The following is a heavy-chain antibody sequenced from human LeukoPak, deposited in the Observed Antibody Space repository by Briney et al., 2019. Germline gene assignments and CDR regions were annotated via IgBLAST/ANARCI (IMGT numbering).Heavy chain of an antibody. D-gene: IGHD1-26*01. CDR1: GYTFTGYY. CDR3: ARARGSYSFDY. V-gene: IGHV1-2*02. Sequence: ASVKVSCKASGYTFTGYYMHWVRQAPGQGLEWMGWINPNSGDTNYAQKFQGRVTMTRDTSISTAYMELSRLRSDDTAVYYCARARGSYSFDYWSQGTLVTVSS. J-gene: IGHJ4*02. CDR2: INPNSGDT.